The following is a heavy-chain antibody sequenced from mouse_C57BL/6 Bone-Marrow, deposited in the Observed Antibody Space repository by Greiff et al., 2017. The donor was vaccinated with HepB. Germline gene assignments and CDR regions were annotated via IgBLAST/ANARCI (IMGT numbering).Heavy chain of an antibody. CDR1: GYNFTSYW. V-gene: IGHV1-69*01. CDR3: ARWALRSKDY. J-gene: IGHJ4*01. Sequence: VQLQQSGAELVMPGASVKLSCKASGYNFTSYWMHWVKQRPGQGLEWIGEIDPSDSYTNYNQKFKGKSTLTVDKSSSTAYMQLSSLTSEDSAVYYCARWALRSKDYWGQGTSVTVSS. CDR2: IDPSDSYT. D-gene: IGHD1-1*01.